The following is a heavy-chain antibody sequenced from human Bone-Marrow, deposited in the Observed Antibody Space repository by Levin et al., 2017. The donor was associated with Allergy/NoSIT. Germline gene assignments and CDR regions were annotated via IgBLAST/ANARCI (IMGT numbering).Heavy chain of an antibody. J-gene: IGHJ4*02. D-gene: IGHD3-10*01. CDR2: ISFSSSYI. V-gene: IGHV3-23*01. CDR3: AKGGVIQAYSFDS. Sequence: PGGSLRLSCAAYEFTSSMSWFRQAPGKGLEWVSAISFSSSYIFHADSVKGRFTVSRDNSKNTLYLQMNSLRPDDTAVYYCAKGGVIQAYSFDSWGQGTLVTVSS. CDR1: EFTSS.